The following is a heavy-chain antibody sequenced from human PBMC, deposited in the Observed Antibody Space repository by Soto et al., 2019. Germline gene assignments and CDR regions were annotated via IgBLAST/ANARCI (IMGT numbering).Heavy chain of an antibody. CDR1: SGSFTGHF. J-gene: IGHJ3*01. CDR2: INPTRGT. Sequence: QVQLQQWGAGLLRPSEPLSLTCAVRSGSFTGHFWNWIRQPPGKGLEWIGEINPTRGTNYNPSLKSRVAIFIETSTNQFSLTLNSVTAADTAMYYCSRGSLCCYYGAFDVWGQGTTVTVSS. D-gene: IGHD3-10*01. V-gene: IGHV4-34*01. CDR3: SRGSLCCYYGAFDV.